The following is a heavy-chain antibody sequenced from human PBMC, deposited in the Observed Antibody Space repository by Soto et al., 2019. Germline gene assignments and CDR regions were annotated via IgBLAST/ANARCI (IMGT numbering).Heavy chain of an antibody. Sequence: GGSLRLSCAASGFTFSSYWMHWVRQAPGKGLVWVSRINSDGSSTSYADSVKGRFTISRDNAKNTLYLQMNSLRAEDTAVYYCARVRGAVAGKRSSSYYGMDVWGQGTTVTVSS. CDR2: INSDGSST. CDR1: GFTFSSYW. V-gene: IGHV3-74*01. CDR3: ARVRGAVAGKRSSSYYGMDV. J-gene: IGHJ6*02. D-gene: IGHD6-19*01.